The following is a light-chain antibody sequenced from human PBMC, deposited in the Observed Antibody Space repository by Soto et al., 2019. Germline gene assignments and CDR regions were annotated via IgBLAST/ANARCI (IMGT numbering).Light chain of an antibody. CDR1: QSISSW. V-gene: IGKV1-5*03. Sequence: DIHMTQSPSTLSASVGDKVTITCRASQSISSWLAWYQQKPGKAPKLLIYKASSLESGVPSRFSSSGSGTEFTLTISTLQPDDFATYYCQQYNSYSKTFGQGTKVDI. CDR2: KAS. J-gene: IGKJ1*01. CDR3: QQYNSYSKT.